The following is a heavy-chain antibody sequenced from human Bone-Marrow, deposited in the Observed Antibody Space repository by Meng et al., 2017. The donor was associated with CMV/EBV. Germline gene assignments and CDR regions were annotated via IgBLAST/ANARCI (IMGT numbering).Heavy chain of an antibody. V-gene: IGHV1-18*01. CDR3: ARPRVPWDYYYGMDV. J-gene: IGHJ6*02. CDR1: GYTFTSYG. D-gene: IGHD3-10*01. Sequence: ASVKVSCKASGYTFTSYGISWVRQAPGQGLEWMGWISAYNGNTNYAQKLQGRVTMTTDTSTSTAYMELRSLRSDDTAVYYCARPRVPWDYYYGMDVWAQGTTVTVSS. CDR2: ISAYNGNT.